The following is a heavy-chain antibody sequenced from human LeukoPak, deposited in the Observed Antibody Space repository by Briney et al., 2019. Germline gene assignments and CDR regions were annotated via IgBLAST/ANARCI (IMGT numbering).Heavy chain of an antibody. CDR3: ASSSWFGPYYFDY. D-gene: IGHD3-10*01. V-gene: IGHV5-51*01. Sequence: AALKISYKGSGYSFTSYWIGWGRPMPGKGGGWMGIIYPGDYDTRYSPSFQGEVTISADKSISTAYLQWSSLKASDTAMYYCASSSWFGPYYFDYWGQGTLVTVSS. CDR1: GYSFTSYW. J-gene: IGHJ4*02. CDR2: IYPGDYDT.